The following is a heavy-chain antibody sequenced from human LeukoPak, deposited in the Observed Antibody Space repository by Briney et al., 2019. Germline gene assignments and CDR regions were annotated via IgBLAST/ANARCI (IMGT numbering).Heavy chain of an antibody. CDR3: ARELAYCGGDCYTN. Sequence: PSETLSLTCAVYGGSFSGYYWSWIRQPPGKGLEWIGEINHSGSTNYNPSLKSRVTISVDTSKNQFSLKLSSVTAADTAVYYCARELAYCGGDCYTNWGQGTLVTVSS. J-gene: IGHJ4*02. CDR1: GGSFSGYY. V-gene: IGHV4-34*01. D-gene: IGHD2-21*02. CDR2: INHSGST.